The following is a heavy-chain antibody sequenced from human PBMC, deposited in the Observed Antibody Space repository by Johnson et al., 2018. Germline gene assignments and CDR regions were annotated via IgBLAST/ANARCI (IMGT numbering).Heavy chain of an antibody. CDR1: GFTFSRHG. CDR2: IWHDGSNK. CDR3: ARAESSPHYGMDV. V-gene: IGHV3-33*01. D-gene: IGHD6-13*01. J-gene: IGHJ6*02. Sequence: VQLVESGGGVVQPGTSLRLSCAASGFTFSRHGMHWVRQAPGKGLEWVSVIWHDGSNKYYADSVRGRFSISRDNSKNTLYLQMNSLRAEDTAGYYCARAESSPHYGMDVWGQGTTVTVSS.